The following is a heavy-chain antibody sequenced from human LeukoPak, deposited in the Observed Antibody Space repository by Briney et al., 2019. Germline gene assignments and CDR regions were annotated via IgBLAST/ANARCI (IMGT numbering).Heavy chain of an antibody. J-gene: IGHJ6*03. CDR2: IIPIFGTA. V-gene: IGHV1-69*05. D-gene: IGHD2-2*01. CDR1: GGTFSSYA. Sequence: ASVKVSCKASGGTFSSYAISWVRQAPGQGLEWMGGIIPIFGTANYAQKFQGRVTITTDESTSTAYMELSSLRAEDTAVYYCASGNNRLGKYQLLRHKRDYYYYMDVWGKGTTVTVSS. CDR3: ASGNNRLGKYQLLRHKRDYYYYMDV.